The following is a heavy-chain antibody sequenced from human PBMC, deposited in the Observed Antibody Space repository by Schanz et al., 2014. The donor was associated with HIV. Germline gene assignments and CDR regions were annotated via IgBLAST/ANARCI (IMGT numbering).Heavy chain of an antibody. J-gene: IGHJ2*01. CDR3: AMGPDYYDSSAYYRVGLWYFDL. V-gene: IGHV1-2*02. D-gene: IGHD3-22*01. CDR1: GYTFTSYY. CDR2: INPNSGGT. Sequence: QVQLVQSGAELKKPGASVKVSCTASGYTFTSYYIHWVRQAPGQGLEWMGWINPNSGGTNYAQKFQGRVTMTRDTSISTAYMELRRLRYDDTAVYYCAMGPDYYDSSAYYRVGLWYFDLWGRGTLVTVSS.